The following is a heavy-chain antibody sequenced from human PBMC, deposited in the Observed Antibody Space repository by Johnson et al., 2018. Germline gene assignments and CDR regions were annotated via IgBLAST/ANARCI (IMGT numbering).Heavy chain of an antibody. V-gene: IGHV3-72*01. J-gene: IGHJ1*01. CDR2: SRTKANSYTT. D-gene: IGHD4-23*01. CDR1: GFTFSDHY. CDR3: TRGSVVTPPYFQH. Sequence: VQLVQSGGGLVQPGGSLRLSCAASGFTFSDHYMDWVRQAPGKGLAWVGRSRTKANSYTTESAASVKGRFTISRDDSKNSLYLQMNTLKSEDTAVYFCTRGSVVTPPYFQHWGQGTLVTVSS.